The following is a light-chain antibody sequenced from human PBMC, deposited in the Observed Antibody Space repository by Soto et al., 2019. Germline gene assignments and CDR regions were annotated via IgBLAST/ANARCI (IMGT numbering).Light chain of an antibody. J-gene: IGKJ4*02. V-gene: IGKV1-5*03. CDR2: KAS. Sequence: IRVNHSAAAVSSPVRDRVTITCRASQSISSWLAWYQQKPGKAPKLLIYKASSLESGVPSRFSGSGSGTEFTLTISSLQPDDCTRDCSTQSDSHFRPSAEGTKV. CDR3: TQSDSHFRP. CDR1: QSISSW.